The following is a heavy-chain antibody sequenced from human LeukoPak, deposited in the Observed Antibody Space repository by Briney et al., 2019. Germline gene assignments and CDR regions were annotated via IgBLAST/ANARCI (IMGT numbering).Heavy chain of an antibody. CDR1: GFTFSSYS. J-gene: IGHJ6*03. D-gene: IGHD4-23*01. CDR3: ARELTYAVTADMDV. V-gene: IGHV3-21*01. CDR2: ISSSSYI. Sequence: GGSLRLSCAASGFTFSSYSMNWVRQAPGKGLEWVSSISSSSYIYYADSVKGRFTISRDNAKNSLYLQMNSLRAEDTAAYYCARELTYAVTADMDVWGKGTTVTVSS.